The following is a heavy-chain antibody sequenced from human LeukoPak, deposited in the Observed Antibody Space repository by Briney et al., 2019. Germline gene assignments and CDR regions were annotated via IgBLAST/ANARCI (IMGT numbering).Heavy chain of an antibody. Sequence: PGGSLRLSCAASGFTFSGSAMNWIRQVPGKGLEWVSHISSDGNTEYYADSVRVRFTMSRDNAKNSLDLHMNSLRTEDTAVYYCARDIVNGPFVTSLESWGQGALVTVSS. D-gene: IGHD2-8*01. CDR3: ARDIVNGPFVTSLES. CDR2: ISSDGNTE. CDR1: GFTFSGSA. J-gene: IGHJ4*02. V-gene: IGHV3-11*04.